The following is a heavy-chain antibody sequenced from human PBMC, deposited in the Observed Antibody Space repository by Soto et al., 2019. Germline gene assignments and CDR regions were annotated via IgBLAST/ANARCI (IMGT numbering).Heavy chain of an antibody. D-gene: IGHD1-1*01. J-gene: IGHJ6*02. Sequence: QAQLVXSGGGVVQPGRSLRLSCAASEFTFNTYAMHWVRQAPGKGLEWVAVIAYDGNDKYYADSVKGRXXXXXXXXXXXXXXXXXXXXXEXTAMYXCARXVGNXVPYYYGMDVWG. CDR3: ARXVGNXVPYYYGMDV. CDR2: IAYDGNDK. CDR1: EFTFNTYA. V-gene: IGHV3-30*03.